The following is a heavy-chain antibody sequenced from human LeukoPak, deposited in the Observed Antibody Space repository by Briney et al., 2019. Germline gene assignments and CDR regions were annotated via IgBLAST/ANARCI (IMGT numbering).Heavy chain of an antibody. CDR3: AREEFDY. CDR1: GFTFDDYA. CDR2: ISGDGGRT. Sequence: GGSLRLSCAASGFTFDDYAMHWVRQAPGKGLEWVSLISGDGGRTYNADSVKGRFTISRDNAKNSLYLQMNSLRAEDTALYYCAREEFDYWGQGTLVTVSS. J-gene: IGHJ4*02. V-gene: IGHV3-43*02.